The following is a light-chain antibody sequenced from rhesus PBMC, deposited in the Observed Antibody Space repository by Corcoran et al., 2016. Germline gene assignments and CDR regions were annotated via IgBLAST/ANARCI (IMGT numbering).Light chain of an antibody. Sequence: ETVVTQSPATLSLSPGERATLSCRASQSVGSNLAWYQQKPGQAPKLLIYDASSRATGIPDRFSGSGSGTEFTPTISSLEPEDVGVYYCQQYNNWNSFGQGTKVEIK. CDR2: DAS. J-gene: IGKJ2*01. CDR3: QQYNNWNS. V-gene: IGKV3-42*02. CDR1: QSVGSN.